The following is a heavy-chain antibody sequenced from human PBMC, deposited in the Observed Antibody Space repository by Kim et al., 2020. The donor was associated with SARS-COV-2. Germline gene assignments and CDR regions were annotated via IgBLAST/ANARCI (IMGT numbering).Heavy chain of an antibody. CDR3: ASAVAGTGTKGAYYYYYGMDV. Sequence: ASVKVSCKVSGYTLTELSMHWVRQAPGKGLAWMGGFDPEDGETIYAQKFQGRVSMTEDTSTDTAYMALSRLRSGDTDVYYCASAVAGTGTKGAYYYYYGMDVWGQGTTVTVSS. CDR2: FDPEDGET. CDR1: GYTLTELS. V-gene: IGHV1-24*01. D-gene: IGHD6-19*01. J-gene: IGHJ6*02.